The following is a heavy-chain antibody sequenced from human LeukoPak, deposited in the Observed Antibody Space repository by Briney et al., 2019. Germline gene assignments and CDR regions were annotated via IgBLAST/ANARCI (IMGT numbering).Heavy chain of an antibody. J-gene: IGHJ3*02. CDR2: INHSRGT. CDR1: GGSFSDSY. Sequence: SETLSLTCAVYGGSFSDSYWSWIRQPPGKGLECIGEINHSRGTKYNPSLKSGVTITVDTSKNQFSLKLSSLIAADTAVYYCARGLSIAAAGTGYAFDIWGRGTMVTVSS. CDR3: ARGLSIAAAGTGYAFDI. V-gene: IGHV4-34*01. D-gene: IGHD6-13*01.